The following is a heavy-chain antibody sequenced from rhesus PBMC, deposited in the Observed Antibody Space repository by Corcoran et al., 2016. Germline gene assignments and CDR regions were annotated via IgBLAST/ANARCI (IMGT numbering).Heavy chain of an antibody. J-gene: IGHJ4*01. V-gene: IGHV1-1*01. D-gene: IGHD6-43*01. CDR1: GYTFTSYS. CDR3: TRGIAAATGTFDY. CDR2: ISPYNGNK. Sequence: QVQLVQSGAEIKQPGASVKLSCKASGYTFTSYSMHWVRQAPGQGLDWIGLISPYNGNKSYAQNFQGRVTITTDTSTSTGYMELSSLRAEDTAVYYYTRGIAAATGTFDYWGQGVLVTVSS.